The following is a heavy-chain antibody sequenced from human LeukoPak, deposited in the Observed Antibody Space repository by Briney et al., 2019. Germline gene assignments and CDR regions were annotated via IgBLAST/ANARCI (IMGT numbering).Heavy chain of an antibody. J-gene: IGHJ4*02. Sequence: GGSLRLSCAASGFTFSSYGTQWVRQAPSKGLEWVAVILDNGSKAHYADSVRGRFTVSRDNSKNTLFLQMNSLRAEDTAVYYCARDSITGDNSLDYWGRGTLVTVSS. CDR2: ILDNGSKA. CDR3: ARDSITGDNSLDY. CDR1: GFTFSSYG. V-gene: IGHV3-33*05. D-gene: IGHD7-27*01.